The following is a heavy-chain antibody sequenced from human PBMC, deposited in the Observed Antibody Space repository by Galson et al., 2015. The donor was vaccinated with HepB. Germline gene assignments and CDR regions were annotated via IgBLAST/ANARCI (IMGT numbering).Heavy chain of an antibody. CDR2: INHSGST. Sequence: LSLTCAVYGGSFSGYSWSWIRQPPGKGLEWLGEINHSGSTNYNPSLKSRVTISVDTFKNQFSLKLSSVTAADTAVYYCSRGYGHRYDYEYYYNGMDVWGQGTTVTVSS. CDR3: SRGYGHRYDYEYYYNGMDV. D-gene: IGHD3-16*01. CDR1: GGSFSGYS. V-gene: IGHV4-34*01. J-gene: IGHJ6*02.